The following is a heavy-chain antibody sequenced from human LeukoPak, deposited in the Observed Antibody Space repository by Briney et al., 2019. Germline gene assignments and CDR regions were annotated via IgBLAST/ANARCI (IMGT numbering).Heavy chain of an antibody. V-gene: IGHV4-59*06. CDR1: GFTFSNYG. D-gene: IGHD3-22*01. Sequence: PGGSLRLSCAASGFTFSNYGMHWVRQAPGKGLEWIGYIYYSGSTYYNPSLKSRVTISVDTSKNQFSLKLSSVTAADTAVYYCARDSSGFQDAFDIWGQGTMVTVSS. J-gene: IGHJ3*02. CDR2: IYYSGST. CDR3: ARDSSGFQDAFDI.